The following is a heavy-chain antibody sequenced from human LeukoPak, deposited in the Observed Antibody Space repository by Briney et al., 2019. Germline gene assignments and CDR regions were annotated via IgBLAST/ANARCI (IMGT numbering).Heavy chain of an antibody. CDR3: ARRGGSSSRRSPIDY. CDR2: IKQDGSQR. CDR1: GFSFTNAW. Sequence: GGSLRLSCEASGFSFTNAWMNWVRLAPGKGPEWVANIKQDGSQRYYVDSVRGRFTISRDNAKNSLFLQMNGLRAEDTAVYYCARRGGSSSRRSPIDYWGRGTLVTVSS. J-gene: IGHJ4*02. D-gene: IGHD6-6*01. V-gene: IGHV3-7*01.